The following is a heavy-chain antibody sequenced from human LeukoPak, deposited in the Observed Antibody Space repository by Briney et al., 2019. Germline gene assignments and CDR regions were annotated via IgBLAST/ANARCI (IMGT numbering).Heavy chain of an antibody. V-gene: IGHV4-34*01. CDR2: INHSGST. D-gene: IGHD5-24*01. CDR3: ARLRGGYNYSPFDY. CDR1: GGSFSGYY. J-gene: IGHJ4*02. Sequence: SETLSLTCAVYGGSFSGYYWSWIRQPPGKGLEWIGEINHSGSTNYNPSLKSRVTISVDTSKNQFSLKLSSVTAADTAVYYCARLRGGYNYSPFDYWGQGTLVTVSS.